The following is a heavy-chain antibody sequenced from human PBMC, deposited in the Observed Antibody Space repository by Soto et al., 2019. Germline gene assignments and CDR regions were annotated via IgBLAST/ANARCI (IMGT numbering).Heavy chain of an antibody. CDR3: ARDGRSTAFDY. CDR2: IYYSGST. CDR1: GGSISSYY. V-gene: IGHV4-59*01. Sequence: SETLSLTCTVSGGSISSYYWSWIRQPPGKGLEWIGYIYYSGSTNYNPSLKSRVTISVDTSKNQFSLKLSSVTAADTAVYYCARDGRSTAFDYWGQGTLVTVSS. D-gene: IGHD1-1*01. J-gene: IGHJ4*02.